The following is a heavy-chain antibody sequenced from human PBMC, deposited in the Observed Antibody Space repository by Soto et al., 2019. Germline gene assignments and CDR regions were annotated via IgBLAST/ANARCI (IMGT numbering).Heavy chain of an antibody. D-gene: IGHD1-26*01. V-gene: IGHV1-18*01. CDR1: GYTFTSYG. CDR3: ARGGPGAPFDY. CDR2: ISANNGDT. J-gene: IGHJ4*02. Sequence: ASVKVSCKASGYTFTSYGISWVRQAPGQGLEWMGWISANNGDTNYAQKVQGRVTMTTDTSTSTAYMELRSLRSDDTAMYYCARGGPGAPFDYWGQGTPVTVSS.